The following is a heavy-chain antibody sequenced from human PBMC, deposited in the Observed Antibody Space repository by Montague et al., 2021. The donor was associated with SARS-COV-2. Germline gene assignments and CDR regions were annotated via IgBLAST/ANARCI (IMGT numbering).Heavy chain of an antibody. CDR1: GDSVSSHIAA. Sequence: CAISGDSVSSHIAAWNWIRQSPSRGLEWLGRTYYRSEWYMDYALSLNSRMTINPDTSKNEFSLHLNSVTPDDTAVYYCARVEYYGFWSGQYDTRYYFYGMDVWGQGTTVTVSS. CDR2: TYYRSEWYM. V-gene: IGHV6-1*01. CDR3: ARVEYYGFWSGQYDTRYYFYGMDV. J-gene: IGHJ6*02. D-gene: IGHD3-3*01.